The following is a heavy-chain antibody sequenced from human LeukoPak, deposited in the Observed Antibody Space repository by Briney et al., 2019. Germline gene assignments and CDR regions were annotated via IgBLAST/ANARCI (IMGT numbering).Heavy chain of an antibody. D-gene: IGHD3-10*01. V-gene: IGHV3-23*01. Sequence: HPGGSLRLSCAASGFTFSSYAMSWVRQAPGKGLEWVSAISGSGGSTYYAGSVKGRFTISRDNSKNTLYLQMNSLRAEDTAVYYCAKDLITYYYGSGSPRPVDYWGQGTLVTVSS. CDR3: AKDLITYYYGSGSPRPVDY. CDR2: ISGSGGST. J-gene: IGHJ4*02. CDR1: GFTFSSYA.